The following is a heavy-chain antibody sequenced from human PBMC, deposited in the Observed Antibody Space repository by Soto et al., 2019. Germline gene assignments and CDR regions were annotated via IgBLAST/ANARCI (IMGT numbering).Heavy chain of an antibody. V-gene: IGHV1-2*04. D-gene: IGHD1-7*01. J-gene: IGHJ6*02. CDR3: AREGAGTPPDYYGMDG. Sequence: ASVKVSCKASGYTFTGYYMHWVRQAPGQGLEWMGWINPNSGGTNYAQKFQGWVTMTRDTSISTAYMELSRLRSDDTAVYYFAREGAGTPPDYYGMDGWGQVTTVTVSS. CDR2: INPNSGGT. CDR1: GYTFTGYY.